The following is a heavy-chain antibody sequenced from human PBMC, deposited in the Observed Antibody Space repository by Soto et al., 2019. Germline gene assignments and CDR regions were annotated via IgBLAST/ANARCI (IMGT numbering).Heavy chain of an antibody. CDR2: IYYSGST. CDR3: ARRYGGNFDY. D-gene: IGHD1-26*01. J-gene: IGHJ4*02. V-gene: IGHV4-59*01. Sequence: SETLSLTCTVSGGSISSYCWSWIRQPPGKGMEWIGFIYYSGSTNYNPSLKSRVTISVDTSKNQFSLKVRSVTAADTAVYYCARRYGGNFDYWGQGTLVTVPQ. CDR1: GGSISSYC.